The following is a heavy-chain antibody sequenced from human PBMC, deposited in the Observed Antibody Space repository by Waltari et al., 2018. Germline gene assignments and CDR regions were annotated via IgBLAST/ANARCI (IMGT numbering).Heavy chain of an antibody. Sequence: QLQLQESGSGLVKPSQTLSLTCTVSGGSISSGGYYWSWIRQHPGKGLEWIGYIYYSGSTYYNPSLKSRVTISVDTSKNQFSLKLSSVTAADTAVYYCARVVVVVISIDYWGQGTLVTVSS. CDR1: GGSISSGGYY. V-gene: IGHV4-31*03. CDR3: ARVVVVVISIDY. J-gene: IGHJ4*02. D-gene: IGHD2-15*01. CDR2: IYYSGST.